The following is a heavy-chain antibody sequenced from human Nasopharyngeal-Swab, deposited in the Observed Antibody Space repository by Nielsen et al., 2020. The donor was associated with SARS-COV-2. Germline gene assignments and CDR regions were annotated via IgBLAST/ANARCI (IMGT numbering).Heavy chain of an antibody. CDR2: INPSGGST. CDR1: GYTFTSYY. CDR3: ARVVEAGYDAFDI. D-gene: IGHD1-26*01. V-gene: IGHV1-46*01. J-gene: IGHJ3*02. Sequence: ASVKVSCKASGYTFTSYYMHWVRQAPGQGLEWMGIINPSGGSTSYAQKLQGRVAMTTDTSTSTAYMELRSLRSDDTAVYYCARVVEAGYDAFDIWGQGTMVTVSS.